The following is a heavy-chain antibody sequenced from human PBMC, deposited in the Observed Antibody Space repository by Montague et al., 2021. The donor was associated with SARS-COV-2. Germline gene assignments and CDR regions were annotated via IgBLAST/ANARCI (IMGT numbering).Heavy chain of an antibody. CDR3: AKSFSVTLYWFDI. CDR2: ISGFGGGT. D-gene: IGHD2-8*01. J-gene: IGHJ5*02. Sequence: SLRLSCAASGFIFTNYGMNWVRRAPGKGLESVAGISGFGGGTYYSDSVKGRFTISRATSKSTLFLQMDGLRAEDTAIYYCAKSFSVTLYWFDIWGQGTLVTVSS. CDR1: GFIFTNYG. V-gene: IGHV3-23*01.